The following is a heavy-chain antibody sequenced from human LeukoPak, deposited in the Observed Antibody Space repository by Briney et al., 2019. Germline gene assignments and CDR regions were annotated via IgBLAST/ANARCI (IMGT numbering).Heavy chain of an antibody. Sequence: ASVKVSCKASGYTFTTYGISWVRQAPARGLEWMGWISTYSVNIKYAQKFQGRLTMTTDTSTSTAYMELRSLRSDDTAVYYCARDYDSTGFYVFWGQGSLVTVSS. J-gene: IGHJ4*02. CDR2: ISTYSVNI. CDR1: GYTFTTYG. V-gene: IGHV1-18*01. D-gene: IGHD3-22*01. CDR3: ARDYDSTGFYVF.